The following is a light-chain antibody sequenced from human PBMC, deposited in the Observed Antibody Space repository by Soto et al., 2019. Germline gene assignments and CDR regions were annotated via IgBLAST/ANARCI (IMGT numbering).Light chain of an antibody. V-gene: IGLV1-47*01. CDR2: RNN. CDR1: SSNIGSNY. J-gene: IGLJ2*01. CDR3: AAWDDSLSGVV. Sequence: QTVVTQPPSASGPPGQRFTISCSGSSSNIGSNYVYWYQQLPGTAPKLLIYRNNQRPSGVPDRFSGSKSGTSASLAISGLRSEDEADYYCAAWDDSLSGVVFGGGTKLTVL.